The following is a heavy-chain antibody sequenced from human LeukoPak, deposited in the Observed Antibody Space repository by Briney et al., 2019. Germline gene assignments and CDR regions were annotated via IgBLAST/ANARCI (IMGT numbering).Heavy chain of an antibody. CDR2: IYHSGST. V-gene: IGHV4-30-2*01. CDR3: ARGTATPYFDY. J-gene: IGHJ4*02. Sequence: SETLSLTCAVSGGSISSGGYSWSWIRQPPGTGLEWIGYIYHSGSTYYNPSLKSRVTISVDRSKNQFSLKLSSVTAADTAVYYCARGTATPYFDYWGQGTLVTVSS. D-gene: IGHD1-1*01. CDR1: GGSISSGGYS.